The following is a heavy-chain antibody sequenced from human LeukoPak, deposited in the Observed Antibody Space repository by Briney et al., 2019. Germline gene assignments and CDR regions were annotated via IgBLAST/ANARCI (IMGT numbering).Heavy chain of an antibody. Sequence: GESLKISCKGSGYSFTSYWIGWVRQMPGKGLEWMGIIYPGDSDTRYSPSFQGQVTISADKSISTAYLQWSSLKASDTAMYYCARHGKSENRSPPYYYYYYYMDVWGKGTTVTVSS. J-gene: IGHJ6*03. CDR2: IYPGDSDT. V-gene: IGHV5-51*01. CDR3: ARHGKSENRSPPYYYYYYYMDV. D-gene: IGHD4-23*01. CDR1: GYSFTSYW.